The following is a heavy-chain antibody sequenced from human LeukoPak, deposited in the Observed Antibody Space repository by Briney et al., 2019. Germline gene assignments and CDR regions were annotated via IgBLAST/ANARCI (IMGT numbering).Heavy chain of an antibody. Sequence: KGLEWRGIIYPGVSDSISRPSLQAQLPISADKSISTAYLQWSSLKASDTAMYYCARWYSSDSSGYSEMSYFDYWGQGTLVTVSS. V-gene: IGHV5-51*01. D-gene: IGHD3-22*01. CDR2: IYPGVSDS. CDR3: ARWYSSDSSGYSEMSYFDY. J-gene: IGHJ4*02.